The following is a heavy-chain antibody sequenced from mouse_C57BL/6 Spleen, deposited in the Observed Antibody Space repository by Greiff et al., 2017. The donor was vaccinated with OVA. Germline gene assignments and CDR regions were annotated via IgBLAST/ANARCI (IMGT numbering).Heavy chain of an antibody. CDR1: GFTFSDYY. Sequence: EVNVVESEGGLVQPGSSMKLSCTASGFTFSDYYMAWVRQVPEKGLEWVANINYDGSSTYYLDSLKSRFIISRDNAKNILYLQMSSLKSEDTATYYCASYGNYWYFDVWGTGTTVTVSS. J-gene: IGHJ1*03. CDR3: ASYGNYWYFDV. V-gene: IGHV5-16*01. D-gene: IGHD2-1*01. CDR2: INYDGSST.